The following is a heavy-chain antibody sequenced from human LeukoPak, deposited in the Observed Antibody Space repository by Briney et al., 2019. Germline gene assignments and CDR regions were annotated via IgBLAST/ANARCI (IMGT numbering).Heavy chain of an antibody. D-gene: IGHD3-16*02. Sequence: GSTNYNPSLKSRVTILVDTSKNRFSLKLSSVIAADTAVYYCARDKGLRLGELSFGYNWFDPWGQGTLVTVSS. V-gene: IGHV4-59*01. CDR3: ARDKGLRLGELSFGYNWFDP. CDR2: GST. J-gene: IGHJ5*02.